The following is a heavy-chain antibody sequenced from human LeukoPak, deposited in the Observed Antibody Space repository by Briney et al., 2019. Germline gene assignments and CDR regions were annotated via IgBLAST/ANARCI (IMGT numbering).Heavy chain of an antibody. CDR1: GGSLSSYY. Sequence: PSETLSLTCTVPGGSLSSYYWSWIRQPAGKGLEWIGRIYTSGSTNYNPSLKSRVTISVDKSKNQFSLKLSSVTAADTAVYYCAREPVAGTSFDYWGQGTLVTVSS. CDR2: IYTSGST. CDR3: AREPVAGTSFDY. J-gene: IGHJ4*02. V-gene: IGHV4-4*07. D-gene: IGHD6-19*01.